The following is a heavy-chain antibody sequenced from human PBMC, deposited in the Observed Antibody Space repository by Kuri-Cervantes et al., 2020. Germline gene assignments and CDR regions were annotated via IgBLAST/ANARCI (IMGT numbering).Heavy chain of an antibody. CDR3: ARGHSSAWDY. Sequence: GESLKISCAASGFTFSSYWMSWVRQAPGKGLEWVSAISGSGGSTYYADSVKGRFTISRDNAENSLYLQINSLRAEDTAVYYCARGHSSAWDYWGQGTLVTVSS. CDR2: ISGSGGST. V-gene: IGHV3-23*01. J-gene: IGHJ4*02. D-gene: IGHD6-19*01. CDR1: GFTFSSYW.